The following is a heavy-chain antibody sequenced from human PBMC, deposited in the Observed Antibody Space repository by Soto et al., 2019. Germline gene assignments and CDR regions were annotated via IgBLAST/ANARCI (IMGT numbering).Heavy chain of an antibody. D-gene: IGHD3-10*01. V-gene: IGHV1-2*04. CDR2: INPNSGGT. J-gene: IGHJ4*02. CDR3: ARERNVLLWFGESHYFDY. CDR1: GYTFTGYY. Sequence: ASVKVSCKASGYTFTGYYMHWVRQAPGQGLEWMGWINPNSGGTNYAQKFQGWVTMTRDTSISTAYMELSRLRSDDTAVYYCARERNVLLWFGESHYFDYWGQGTLVTVSS.